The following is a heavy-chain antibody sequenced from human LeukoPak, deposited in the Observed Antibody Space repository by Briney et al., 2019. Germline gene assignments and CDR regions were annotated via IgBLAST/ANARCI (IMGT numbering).Heavy chain of an antibody. CDR3: ARVYYDILTGYQGWFDP. J-gene: IGHJ5*02. CDR2: IYYSGST. CDR1: GFTFSSYS. Sequence: LRLSCAASGFTFSSYSMNWVRRAPGKGLEWIGYIYYSGSTYYNPSLKSRVTISVDTSKNQFSLKLSSVTAADTAVYYCARVYYDILTGYQGWFDPWGQGTLVTVSS. V-gene: IGHV4-30-4*08. D-gene: IGHD3-9*01.